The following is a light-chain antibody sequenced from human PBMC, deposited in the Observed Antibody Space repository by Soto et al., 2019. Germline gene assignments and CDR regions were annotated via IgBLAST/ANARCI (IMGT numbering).Light chain of an antibody. CDR3: QQYENWPPYT. CDR2: GAS. V-gene: IGKV3-15*01. CDR1: QSVRSN. Sequence: EIEMTKSAAALCLAPGEGATLSCRANQSVRSNLAWYQQKPGQAPRLLIYGASTRATGVPPRFSGSGSGTEFTLTISNLQSEDFGVYYCQQYENWPPYTFGQGTKVDI. J-gene: IGKJ2*01.